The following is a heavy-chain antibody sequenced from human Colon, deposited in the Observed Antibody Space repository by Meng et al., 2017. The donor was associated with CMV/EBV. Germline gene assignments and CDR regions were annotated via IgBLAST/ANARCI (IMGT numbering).Heavy chain of an antibody. D-gene: IGHD3-9*01. CDR3: ARQNSYYDSLTGYYRPAGLDY. CDR2: IFYSGST. CDR1: GGSVSISRFF. Sequence: GSLRLSCIVSGGSVSISRFFWGWIRQPPGKGLEWIGNIFYSGSTYYNPSLKRRATFSVDTSKNQFSLKLSSVTAADTAVYYCARQNSYYDSLTGYYRPAGLDYWGQGTLVTSPQ. V-gene: IGHV4-39*01. J-gene: IGHJ4*02.